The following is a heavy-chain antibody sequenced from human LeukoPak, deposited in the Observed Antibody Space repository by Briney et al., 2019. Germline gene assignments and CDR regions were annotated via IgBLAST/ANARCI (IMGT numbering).Heavy chain of an antibody. CDR3: TLTPTIDY. CDR2: ISGDNDNT. Sequence: ASVKVSCKAHGYTFDSGGVTWVRQAPGQGLEWMGWISGDNDNTYYSQNFQGRLTLTTDTSSTTAHMELRSLRSDDTALYYCTLTPTIDYWGQGTLVIVSS. D-gene: IGHD3-9*01. CDR1: GYTFDSGG. J-gene: IGHJ4*02. V-gene: IGHV1-18*01.